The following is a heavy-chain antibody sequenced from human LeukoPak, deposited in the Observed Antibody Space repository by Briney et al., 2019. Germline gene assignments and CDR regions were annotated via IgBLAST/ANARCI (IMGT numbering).Heavy chain of an antibody. J-gene: IGHJ6*03. D-gene: IGHD1-26*01. Sequence: SETLSLTCAVYGGSFSGYYWSWIRQPPGKRLEWIGEINHSGSTNYNPSLKSRVTISVDTSKNQFSLKLSSVTAADTAVYYCARSRELRGYYYYYMDVWGKGTTVTVSS. V-gene: IGHV4-34*01. CDR2: INHSGST. CDR3: ARSRELRGYYYYYMDV. CDR1: GGSFSGYY.